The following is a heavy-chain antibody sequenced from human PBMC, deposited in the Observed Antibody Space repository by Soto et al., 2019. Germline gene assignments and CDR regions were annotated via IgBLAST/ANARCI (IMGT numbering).Heavy chain of an antibody. Sequence: SVKVSCKASGFTFTSSAVQWVRQARGQRLEWIGWIVVGSGNTNYAQKFQERVTITRDMSTSTAYMELSSLRSEDTAVYYCAAEASGTDHYYYGMDVWGQGTTITVSS. J-gene: IGHJ6*02. CDR3: AAEASGTDHYYYGMDV. CDR2: IVVGSGNT. D-gene: IGHD6-13*01. V-gene: IGHV1-58*01. CDR1: GFTFTSSA.